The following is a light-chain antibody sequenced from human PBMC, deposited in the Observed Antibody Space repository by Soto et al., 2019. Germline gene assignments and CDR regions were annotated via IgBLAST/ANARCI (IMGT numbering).Light chain of an antibody. V-gene: IGKV3-20*01. J-gene: IGKJ1*01. CDR3: QQYGTSPRT. CDR2: AAS. Sequence: EIVLTQSPATLSLSAGERATLSCRASQSVRNNYLAWYQQRPGQAPRLLIYAASSRATGIPDRFSGSGSGTDFTLTISRLEPEDFAVYYCQQYGTSPRTFGQGTKVDI. CDR1: QSVRNNY.